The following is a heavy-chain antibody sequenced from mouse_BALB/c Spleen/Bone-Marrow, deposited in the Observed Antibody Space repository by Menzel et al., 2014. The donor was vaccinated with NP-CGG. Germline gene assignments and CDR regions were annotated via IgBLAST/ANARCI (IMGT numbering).Heavy chain of an antibody. CDR2: ISSGGSYT. J-gene: IGHJ4*01. D-gene: IGHD2-1*01. CDR3: TRDGKGNYDYAMDY. Sequence: EVKVVESGGGLVKPGGSLKLSCAASGFTFSSYTTSWVRQTPEKRLEWVATISSGGSYTYYPDSVKGRFTISRDNAKNTLYLQMSSLKSEDTAMYYCTRDGKGNYDYAMDYWGQGTSVTVSS. V-gene: IGHV5-6-4*01. CDR1: GFTFSSYT.